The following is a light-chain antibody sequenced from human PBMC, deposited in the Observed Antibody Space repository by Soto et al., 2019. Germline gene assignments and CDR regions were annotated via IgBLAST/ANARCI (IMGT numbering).Light chain of an antibody. CDR1: SSDVGVYDY. V-gene: IGLV2-14*03. Sequence: QSALTQPASVSESPGQSITISCTGTSSDVGVYDYVSWYQQHPGKAPKLLIYDVSNRPAGISNRFSGSKSGNTASLTISGLQAADEADYYCSSYTTSTTRVFGGGTKLTVL. J-gene: IGLJ3*02. CDR3: SSYTTSTTRV. CDR2: DVS.